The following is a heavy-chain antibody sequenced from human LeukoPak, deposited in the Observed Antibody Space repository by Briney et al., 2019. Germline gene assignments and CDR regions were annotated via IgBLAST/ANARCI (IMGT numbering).Heavy chain of an antibody. J-gene: IGHJ3*02. D-gene: IGHD6-19*01. V-gene: IGHV4-39*07. CDR1: GGSISSTSYF. CDR3: ARDRYSSAPDAFDI. Sequence: PSETLSLTCTVSGGSISSTSYFWGWIRQPPGKRLEWIGSISSSGGTYYNPSLKSPVIISVDTSKNQFSLQLNSVTPEDTAVYYCARDRYSSAPDAFDIWGQGTMVTVSS. CDR2: ISSSGGT.